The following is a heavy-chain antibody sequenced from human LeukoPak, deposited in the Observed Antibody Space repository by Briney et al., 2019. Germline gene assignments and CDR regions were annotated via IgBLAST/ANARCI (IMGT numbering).Heavy chain of an antibody. J-gene: IGHJ4*02. CDR1: GFTVSSSY. Sequence: GGSLRLSCAVSGFTVSSSYMTWVRQAPGKGLEWVSPIYAGGSTYYADSVKGRFTISRDNSKNTLYLQMNSLRAEDTAVYYCARRNSGSYDYWGQGTLVTVSS. D-gene: IGHD1-26*01. V-gene: IGHV3-53*01. CDR2: IYAGGST. CDR3: ARRNSGSYDY.